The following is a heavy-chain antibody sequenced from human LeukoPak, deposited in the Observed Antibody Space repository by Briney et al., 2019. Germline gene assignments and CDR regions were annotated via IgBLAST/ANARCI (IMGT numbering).Heavy chain of an antibody. CDR1: GGSISSGGYY. V-gene: IGHV4-31*01. Sequence: PSQTLSLTCTVSGGSISSGGYYLSWIRQHPGKGLEWIGDIYYSGSNYYNPSLKSPVTISVDTSKNQFSLKLSSVTAADTAVYYCARADVDTAMVTRVDAFDIWGQGTMVTVSS. D-gene: IGHD5-18*01. CDR3: ARADVDTAMVTRVDAFDI. J-gene: IGHJ3*02. CDR2: IYYSGSN.